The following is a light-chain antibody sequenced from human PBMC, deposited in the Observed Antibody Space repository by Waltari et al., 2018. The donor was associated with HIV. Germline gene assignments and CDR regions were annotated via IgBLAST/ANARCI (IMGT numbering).Light chain of an antibody. V-gene: IGLV1-44*01. J-gene: IGLJ1*01. CDR1: SSNIGGNT. CDR3: ASWDDSLNGYV. Sequence: QSVLTQPPSASGTPGQRVTISCSGSSSNIGGNTENWYQQLPGTAPKLLIYSYNQRPSGVPDRFSGSKSGTSASLAISGLQSEDEAHYYCASWDDSLNGYVFGTGTKVTVL. CDR2: SYN.